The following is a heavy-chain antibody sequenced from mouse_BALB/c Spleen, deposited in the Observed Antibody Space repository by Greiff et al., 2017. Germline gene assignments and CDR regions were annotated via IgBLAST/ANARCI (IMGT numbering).Heavy chain of an antibody. CDR2: IWAGGST. D-gene: IGHD2-1*01. Sequence: VKLVESGGGLVQPGGSLRLSCATSGFTFTDYYMSWVRQPPGKGLEWLGVIWAGGSTNYNSALMSRLSISKDNSKSQVFLKMNSLQTDDTAMYYCARSTWGFAYWGQGTLVTVSA. CDR3: ARSTWGFAY. CDR1: GFTFTDYY. V-gene: IGHV2-9*02. J-gene: IGHJ3*01.